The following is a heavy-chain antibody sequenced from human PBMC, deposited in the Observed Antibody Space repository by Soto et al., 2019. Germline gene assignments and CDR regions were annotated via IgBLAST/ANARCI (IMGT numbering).Heavy chain of an antibody. J-gene: IGHJ5*02. CDR3: ARDLGAAAGNWFDP. CDR2: IVVGSGNT. V-gene: IGHV1-58*01. Sequence: SVKVSCKASGFTFTSSAVQWVRQARGQRLEWIGGIVVGSGNTNYAQKFQERVTITRDTSTSTAYMELSSLRSEDTAVYYCARDLGAAAGNWFDPWGQGTLVTVSS. D-gene: IGHD6-13*01. CDR1: GFTFTSSA.